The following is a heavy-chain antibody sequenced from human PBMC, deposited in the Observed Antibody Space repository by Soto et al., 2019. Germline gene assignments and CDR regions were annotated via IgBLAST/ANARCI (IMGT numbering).Heavy chain of an antibody. CDR2: IKSKTDGGTT. CDR3: TTPYYYGSGSYYYYGIEV. J-gene: IGHJ6*02. V-gene: IGHV3-15*01. CDR1: GFTFSNAW. Sequence: PGGSLRLSCAASGFTFSNAWMSWVRQAPGKGLEWVGRIKSKTDGGTTDYAAPVKGRFTISRDGSKNTLYLQMNSLKTEDTAVYYCTTPYYYGSGSYYYYGIEVWGQGTTVTVSS. D-gene: IGHD3-10*01.